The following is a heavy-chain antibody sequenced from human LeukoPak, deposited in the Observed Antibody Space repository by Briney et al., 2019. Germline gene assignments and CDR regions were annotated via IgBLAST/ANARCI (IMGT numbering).Heavy chain of an antibody. CDR3: ARFDILTGFGFS. CDR2: IYSDGSRT. J-gene: IGHJ5*02. CDR1: GFTLSSNW. D-gene: IGHD3-9*01. V-gene: IGHV3-74*01. Sequence: GGSLRLSCAGSGFTLSSNWMHWVRQGPGKGLVWVSRIYSDGSRTNYADSVKGRFTISGDNAKNTLYLQMNSLRAEDTAVYYCARFDILTGFGFSWGQGTLVTVSS.